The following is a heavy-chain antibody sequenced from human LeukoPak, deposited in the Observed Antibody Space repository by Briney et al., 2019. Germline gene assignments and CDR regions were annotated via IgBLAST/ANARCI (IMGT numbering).Heavy chain of an antibody. CDR2: ISSSGSTI. CDR1: GFTFSSYE. CDR3: AREEGESFDY. D-gene: IGHD3-16*01. Sequence: GGSLRLSCAASGFTFSSYEMNWVRQAPGKGLEWVSYISSSGSTIYYADSVKGRFTISRDNAKNSLYLQMNSLRAEDTAVYYCAREEGESFDYWGQGTLVTVSS. J-gene: IGHJ4*02. V-gene: IGHV3-48*03.